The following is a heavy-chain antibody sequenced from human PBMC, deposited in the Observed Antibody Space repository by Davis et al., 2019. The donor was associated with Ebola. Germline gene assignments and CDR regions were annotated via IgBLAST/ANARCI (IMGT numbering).Heavy chain of an antibody. D-gene: IGHD2-15*01. CDR1: ACSTSSSSYY. CDR3: AREKLGYCSGGSCYPFDT. CDR2: IYYSGST. J-gene: IGHJ4*02. V-gene: IGHV4-39*01. Sequence: MPSETLSLTCTVSACSTSSSSYYWGWIRQPPGKGLEWIGSIYYSGSTYYNPSLKSRVTISVDTSKNQFSLKLSSVTAADTAVYYCAREKLGYCSGGSCYPFDTWGQGTLVTVSS.